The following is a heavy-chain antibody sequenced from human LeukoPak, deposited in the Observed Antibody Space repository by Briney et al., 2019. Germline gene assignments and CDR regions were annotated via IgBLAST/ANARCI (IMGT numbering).Heavy chain of an antibody. V-gene: IGHV3-53*01. J-gene: IGHJ6*02. CDR1: GFTVSSHY. CDR2: IYSGGST. CDR3: AKAYGSGSHYYYFYGMDV. Sequence: PGGSLRLSCAASGFTVSSHYMSWVRQAPGKGLEWVSVIYSGGSTYYADSVKGRFTISRDNSKNTLYLQMNSLRAEDTVVYYCAKAYGSGSHYYYFYGMDVWGQGTTVTVSS. D-gene: IGHD3-10*01.